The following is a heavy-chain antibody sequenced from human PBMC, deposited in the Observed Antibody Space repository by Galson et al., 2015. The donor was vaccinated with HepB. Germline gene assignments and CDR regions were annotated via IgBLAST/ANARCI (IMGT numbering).Heavy chain of an antibody. CDR1: GYTFTSYA. D-gene: IGHD4-17*01. J-gene: IGHJ5*02. CDR2: INAGNGNT. Sequence: SVKVSCKASGYTFTSYAMHWVRQAPGQRLEWMGWINAGNGNTKYSQKFQGRVTITRDTSASTAYMKLSSLRSEDTAVYYCARGEGYGDPRLENWFDPWGQGTLVTVSS. CDR3: ARGEGYGDPRLENWFDP. V-gene: IGHV1-3*01.